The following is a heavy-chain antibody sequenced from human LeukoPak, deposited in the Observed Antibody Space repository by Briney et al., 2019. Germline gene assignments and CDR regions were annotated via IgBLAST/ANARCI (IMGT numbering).Heavy chain of an antibody. V-gene: IGHV1-2*02. CDR1: GYTFTGYY. CDR2: INPNSGGT. Sequence: GASVKVSCTASGYTFTGYYMHWVRQASGQGLEWMGWINPNSGGTNYAQKFQGRVTMTRDTSISTAYMELSRLRSDDTAVYYCARDPSIAAALTGYYFDYWGQGTLVTVSS. D-gene: IGHD6-13*01. J-gene: IGHJ4*02. CDR3: ARDPSIAAALTGYYFDY.